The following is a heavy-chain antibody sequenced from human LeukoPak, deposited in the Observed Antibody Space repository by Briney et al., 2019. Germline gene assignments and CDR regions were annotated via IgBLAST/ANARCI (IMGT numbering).Heavy chain of an antibody. CDR1: GFTVSSNY. J-gene: IGHJ4*02. CDR3: AREVIGFDY. D-gene: IGHD2/OR15-2a*01. CDR2: IYSGGST. Sequence: GGSLILSCAASGFTVSSNYMSWVRQAPGKGLEWVSVIYSGGSTYYADSVKGRFTISRDNSKNTLYLQMNSLRAEDTAVYYCAREVIGFDYWGQGTLVTVSS. V-gene: IGHV3-66*01.